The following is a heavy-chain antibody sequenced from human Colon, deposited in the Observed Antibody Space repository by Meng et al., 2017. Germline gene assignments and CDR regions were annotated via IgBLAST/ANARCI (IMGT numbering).Heavy chain of an antibody. J-gene: IGHJ4*02. CDR3: ARELQLGY. D-gene: IGHD5-24*01. V-gene: IGHV3-21*06. CDR2: ISTGNNYI. CDR1: GFTFSIYS. Sequence: EVRLVGSGGGLVKPGGSLGLSCAASGFTFSIYSMSWVRQAPGKGLEWVSSISTGNNYIYYAESVKGRFTISRDNAKNSLYLQMSSLRAEDTAVYYCARELQLGYWGQGTLVTVSS.